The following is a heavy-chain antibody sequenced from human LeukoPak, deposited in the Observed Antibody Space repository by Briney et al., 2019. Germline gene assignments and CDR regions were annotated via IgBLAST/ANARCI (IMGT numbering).Heavy chain of an antibody. Sequence: GGSLRLSCAASGFTFSSYEMNWVRQAPGKGLEWVSYISSSGSTIYYADSVKGRFTISRDNAKNSLYLQMNSLRAEDTAVYYCASRAGYNVPWGQGTLVTVSS. CDR2: ISSSGSTI. CDR3: ASRAGYNVP. D-gene: IGHD5-24*01. CDR1: GFTFSSYE. J-gene: IGHJ5*02. V-gene: IGHV3-48*03.